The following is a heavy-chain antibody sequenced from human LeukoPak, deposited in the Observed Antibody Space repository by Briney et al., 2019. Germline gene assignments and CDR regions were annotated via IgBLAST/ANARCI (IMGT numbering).Heavy chain of an antibody. Sequence: GGSLRLTCAASGFTFSTYALSWVRQAPGKGLEWVSSIRGSDGSTYYADSVKGRFAISRDNSKNTLYLQMNSLRAEDTAVYYCAKDVYGDYGGLDYWGQGTLVTVSS. CDR3: AKDVYGDYGGLDY. V-gene: IGHV3-23*01. CDR1: GFTFSTYA. CDR2: IRGSDGST. D-gene: IGHD4-17*01. J-gene: IGHJ4*02.